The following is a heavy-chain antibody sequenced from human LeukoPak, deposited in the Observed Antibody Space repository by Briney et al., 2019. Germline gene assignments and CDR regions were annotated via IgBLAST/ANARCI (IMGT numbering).Heavy chain of an antibody. CDR3: ARGLVTTSIYYYYMDV. J-gene: IGHJ6*03. Sequence: GASVTVSCKASGGTFSSYAISWVRQAPGQGLEWMRGIIPIFGTANYAQKFQGRVTITTDESTSTAYMELSSLRSEDTAVYYCARGLVTTSIYYYYMDVWGKGTTVTVSS. D-gene: IGHD4-17*01. CDR1: GGTFSSYA. V-gene: IGHV1-69*05. CDR2: IIPIFGTA.